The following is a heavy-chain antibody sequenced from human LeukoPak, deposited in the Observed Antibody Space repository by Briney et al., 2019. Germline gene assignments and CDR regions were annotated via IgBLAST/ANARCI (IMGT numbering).Heavy chain of an antibody. V-gene: IGHV5-51*01. Sequence: GEPLKISCKGSGYSFTNYWIGWVRQMPGKGLEWMGIFYPGNSDTRYSPSFQGQVTISADKSISTAYLQWSSLMASDTAMYYCARQRDYGDYGWAYWGQGTLVTVSS. CDR2: FYPGNSDT. D-gene: IGHD4-17*01. J-gene: IGHJ4*02. CDR3: ARQRDYGDYGWAY. CDR1: GYSFTNYW.